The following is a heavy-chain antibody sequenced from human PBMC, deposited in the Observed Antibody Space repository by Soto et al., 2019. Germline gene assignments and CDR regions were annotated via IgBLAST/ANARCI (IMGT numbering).Heavy chain of an antibody. Sequence: EVQLVESGGGLVKPGGSLRLSCAASGFTFSNAWMNWVRQAPGKGLEWVGRIKSKTDGGTTVYAAPVKGRFTISRDDSKNTLYLQMNSLKTGDTAVYYCIVRYPYYFDYWGQGTLVTVSS. J-gene: IGHJ4*02. D-gene: IGHD2-21*01. CDR2: IKSKTDGGTT. CDR1: GFTFSNAW. V-gene: IGHV3-15*07. CDR3: IVRYPYYFDY.